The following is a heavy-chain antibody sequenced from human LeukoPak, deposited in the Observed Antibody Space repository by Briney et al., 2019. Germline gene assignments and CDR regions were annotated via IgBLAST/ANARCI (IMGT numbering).Heavy chain of an antibody. V-gene: IGHV4-39*07. CDR3: ARERDGAEMRSRLAFDY. D-gene: IGHD5-24*01. J-gene: IGHJ4*02. Sequence: SETLSLTCTVSGGSISSSSYYWGWIRQPPGKGLEWIGSIYYSGSTYYNPSLKSRVTISVDTSKNQFSLKPSSVTAADTAVYYCARERDGAEMRSRLAFDYWGQGTLVTVSS. CDR1: GGSISSSSYY. CDR2: IYYSGST.